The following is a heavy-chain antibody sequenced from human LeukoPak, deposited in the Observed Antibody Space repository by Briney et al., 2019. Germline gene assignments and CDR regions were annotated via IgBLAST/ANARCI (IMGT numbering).Heavy chain of an antibody. CDR3: ARDYPTFGVVSILGY. D-gene: IGHD3-3*01. V-gene: IGHV3-23*01. CDR2: ITSSGGST. Sequence: GGSLRLSCAGSGFTFSSYAMSWVRQAPGKGLEWVSAITSSGGSTYYADSVKGRFTISRDNSKSTLYLQMNSLRAEDTAVYYCARDYPTFGVVSILGYWGQGTLVSVSS. CDR1: GFTFSSYA. J-gene: IGHJ4*02.